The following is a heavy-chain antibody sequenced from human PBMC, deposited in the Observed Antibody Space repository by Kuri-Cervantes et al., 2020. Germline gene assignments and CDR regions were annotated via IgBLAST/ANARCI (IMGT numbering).Heavy chain of an antibody. D-gene: IGHD3-10*01. CDR1: GFTVSSNY. V-gene: IGHV3-33*08. J-gene: IGHJ4*02. CDR3: ARDFRLLWFGELSAIDY. CDR2: IYYDGSDK. Sequence: GESLKISCAASGFTVSSNYMNWVRQAPGKGLEWVAVIYYDGSDKYYADSVKGRFTISRDKDTLYLQMNSLRGEDTAVYYCARDFRLLWFGELSAIDYWGQGTLVTVSS.